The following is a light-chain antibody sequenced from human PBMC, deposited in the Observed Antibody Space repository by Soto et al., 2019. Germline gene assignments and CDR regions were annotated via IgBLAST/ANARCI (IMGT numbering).Light chain of an antibody. Sequence: DIQMTQSPSTLSASVGDRVTITCRASQSISSWLAWYQQKPGKAPRLLIYDGSSLESGVPSRFTGSASGTEFTLTTSSLQPDDFATYYCQQYDSYSWTFGQGTKVDI. V-gene: IGKV1-5*01. J-gene: IGKJ1*01. CDR2: DGS. CDR3: QQYDSYSWT. CDR1: QSISSW.